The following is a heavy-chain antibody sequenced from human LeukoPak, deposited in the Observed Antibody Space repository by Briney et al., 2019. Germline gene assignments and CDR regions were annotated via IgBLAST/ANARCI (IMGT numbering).Heavy chain of an antibody. CDR2: INHSGGT. J-gene: IGHJ4*02. CDR3: ATFRWGVGFEY. Sequence: PSETLSLTCAVYGGSFSGSFSGYYWTCIRQTPGKGLEWIGEINHSGGTNYNPSLKSRVTISVDTSNNQFSLKLNSLTAADTAVYYCATFRWGVGFEYWGQGTLATVSS. D-gene: IGHD3-16*01. V-gene: IGHV4-34*01. CDR1: GGSFSGSFSGYY.